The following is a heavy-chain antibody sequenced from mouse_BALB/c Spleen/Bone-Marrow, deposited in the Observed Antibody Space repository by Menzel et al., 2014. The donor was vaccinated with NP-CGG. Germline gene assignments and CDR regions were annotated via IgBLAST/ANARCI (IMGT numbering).Heavy chain of an antibody. J-gene: IGHJ3*01. Sequence: QVQLQQSGAELVKPGASVKLSCKASGYTFTSYYMYWVKQRPEQGLEWIGEINPSNGGTNFNEKFKSKATLTVDKSSSTAYMQLSSLTSEDSAVYYCTRGGAYYRYTSFAYWAKGLWSLSLQ. CDR3: TRGGAYYRYTSFAY. V-gene: IGHV1S81*02. D-gene: IGHD2-14*01. CDR2: INPSNGGT. CDR1: GYTFTSYY.